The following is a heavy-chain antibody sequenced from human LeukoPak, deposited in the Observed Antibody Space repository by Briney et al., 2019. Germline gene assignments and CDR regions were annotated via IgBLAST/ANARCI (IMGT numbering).Heavy chain of an antibody. CDR1: GFTLSNAW. J-gene: IGHJ4*02. V-gene: IGHV3-15*01. D-gene: IGHD1-14*01. CDR3: NKYRGLFDY. Sequence: GGTLRLSRAASGFTLSNAWTSWGRHALGKGLEWVGRIKSNTDDGPADYAAPVKGRFTISRDNSKNTLYLQMNSLKTEDTGFYYCNKYRGLFDYWGQGTLVTVSS. CDR2: IKSNTDDGPA.